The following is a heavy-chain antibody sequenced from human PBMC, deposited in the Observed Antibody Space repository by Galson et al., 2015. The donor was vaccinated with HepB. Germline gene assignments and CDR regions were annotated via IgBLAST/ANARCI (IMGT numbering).Heavy chain of an antibody. CDR1: GYTFTSHG. D-gene: IGHD2-2*01. CDR2: ISAYNGNT. Sequence: SVKVSCKASGYTFTSHGISWVRQAPGQGLEWMGWISAYNGNTNYAQKLQGRVTMTTDTSTSTAYMELRSLRSDDTAVYYCARRLGCSSTSCLGYGMDVWGQGTTVTVSS. V-gene: IGHV1-18*01. J-gene: IGHJ6*02. CDR3: ARRLGCSSTSCLGYGMDV.